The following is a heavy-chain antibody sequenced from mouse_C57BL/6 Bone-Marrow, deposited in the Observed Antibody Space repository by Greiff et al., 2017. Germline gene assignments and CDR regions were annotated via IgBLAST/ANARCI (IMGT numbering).Heavy chain of an antibody. J-gene: IGHJ3*01. V-gene: IGHV1-39*01. CDR3: ARSAYDGYRAWFAY. CDR1: GYSFTDYN. Sequence: EVKLMESGPELVKPGASVKISCKASGYSFTDYNMNWVKQSNGKSLEWIGVINPNYGTTSYNQKFKGKATLTVDKSSSTAYMQLNSLTSEDSAVYYCARSAYDGYRAWFAYWGQGTLVTVSA. CDR2: INPNYGTT. D-gene: IGHD2-3*01.